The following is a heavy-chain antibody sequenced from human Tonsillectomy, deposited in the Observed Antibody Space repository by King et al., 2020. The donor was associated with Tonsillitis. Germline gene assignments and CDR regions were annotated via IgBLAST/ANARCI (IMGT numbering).Heavy chain of an antibody. CDR3: ASPSGSYSFTFDY. CDR1: GGSMSSGNYY. D-gene: IGHD3-10*01. CDR2: ISYSGNT. V-gene: IGHV4-39*01. Sequence: QLQESGPRLVKPSETLSLTCTVSGGSMSSGNYYWGWIRQPPGKGLEWLGTISYSGNTDYNPSLKSRLSITLDTSRNQFSLKLISLTAADTAVYYCASPSGSYSFTFDYWGQGILVTVSS. J-gene: IGHJ4*02.